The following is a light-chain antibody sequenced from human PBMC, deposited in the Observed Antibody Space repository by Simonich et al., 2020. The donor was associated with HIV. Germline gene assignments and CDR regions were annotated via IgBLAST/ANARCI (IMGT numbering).Light chain of an antibody. V-gene: IGKV3D-20*02. J-gene: IGKJ4*01. Sequence: EIVLTQSPATLSLSPGERATLSCRASESVNSKYLAWYQQKHGLAPRLLIYDTSSRATGIPDRFSGSGSGTDFTLSISRLEPEDFAVYYCQQRSSWPLTFGGGTKVEIK. CDR3: QQRSSWPLT. CDR1: ESVNSKY. CDR2: DTS.